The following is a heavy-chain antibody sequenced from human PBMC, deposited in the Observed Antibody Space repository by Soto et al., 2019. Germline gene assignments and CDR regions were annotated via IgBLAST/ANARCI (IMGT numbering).Heavy chain of an antibody. CDR2: ISAYNGNT. CDR3: ARDYGLGELFDP. CDR1: GYTFTSYG. Sequence: QVQLVQSGAEVKKPGASVKVSCKASGYTFTSYGISWVRQAPGQGLEWMGWISAYNGNTNYAQKLQGRVTMTTDTPTRTPYMGLGGLRSDDTAVYYCARDYGLGELFDPGGQETRFTVPS. D-gene: IGHD3-16*01. V-gene: IGHV1-18*01. J-gene: IGHJ5*02.